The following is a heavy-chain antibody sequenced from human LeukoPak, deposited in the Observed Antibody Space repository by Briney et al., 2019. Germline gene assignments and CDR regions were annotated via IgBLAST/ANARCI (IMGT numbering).Heavy chain of an antibody. CDR3: AREGGSGWPLDY. D-gene: IGHD6-19*01. J-gene: IGHJ4*02. CDR1: GFTFSSYG. Sequence: PGGSLRLSCAASGFTFSSYGMNWVRQAPGKGLEWVSSISSSSSYIYYADSVKGRFTISRDNVKNSLYLQMDSLRAEDTAVYYCAREGGSGWPLDYWGQGTLVTVSS. CDR2: ISSSSSYI. V-gene: IGHV3-21*01.